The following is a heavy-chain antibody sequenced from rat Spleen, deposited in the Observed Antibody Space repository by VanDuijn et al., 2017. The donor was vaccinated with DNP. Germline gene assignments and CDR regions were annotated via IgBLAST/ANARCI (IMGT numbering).Heavy chain of an antibody. CDR3: ATSPGPNWFAY. J-gene: IGHJ3*01. V-gene: IGHV5-31*01. D-gene: IGHD1-4*01. CDR1: GFTFNNYW. Sequence: EVKLVESGGGLVQPGRSLKLSCAASGFTFNNYWMTWIRQVPGKGLEWVASITNSGGYTYYRDSVKGRFTISRDNAKSTLYLQMDSLRSEDTATYYCATSPGPNWFAYWGQGTLVTVSS. CDR2: ITNSGGYT.